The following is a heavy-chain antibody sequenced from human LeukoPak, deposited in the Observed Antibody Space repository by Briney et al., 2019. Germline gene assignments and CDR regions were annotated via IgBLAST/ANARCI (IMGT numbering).Heavy chain of an antibody. CDR1: VFTLSDYP. D-gene: IGHD2-2*01. Sequence: PGRSLRLSCTASVFTLSDYPMSWVRQAPGAGLEWVSVISPACDSTTDADPVKGLVPISRYKSKRTLYPQTNGLTAEDTALSCCARRLVTAGITDFFDSWGQGTLVSVSS. CDR2: ISPACDST. CDR3: ARRLVTAGITDFFDS. J-gene: IGHJ4*02. V-gene: IGHV3-23*01.